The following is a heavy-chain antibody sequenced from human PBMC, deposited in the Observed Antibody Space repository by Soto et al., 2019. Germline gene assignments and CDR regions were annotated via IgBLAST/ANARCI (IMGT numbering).Heavy chain of an antibody. Sequence: SENLSLTCTVSGGSVRGGYYYWSWIRQPPGKGLEWIGYIDYSGSTNYNPSLKSRVTMSIDTSKNQFSLKLSSVTAADTAVYYCARQRGNYFDYWGQGSLVTVS. CDR2: IDYSGST. CDR1: GGSVRGGYYY. D-gene: IGHD3-10*01. CDR3: ARQRGNYFDY. V-gene: IGHV4-61*01. J-gene: IGHJ4*02.